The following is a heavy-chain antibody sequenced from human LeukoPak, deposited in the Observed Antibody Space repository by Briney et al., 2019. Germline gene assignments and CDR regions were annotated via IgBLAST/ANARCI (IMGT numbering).Heavy chain of an antibody. D-gene: IGHD3-16*01. J-gene: IGHJ4*02. CDR3: ARSDYNFDY. V-gene: IGHV3-48*03. CDR1: GFTFSSYK. CDR2: ISSSGSTI. Sequence: GGSLRLSCAASGFTFSSYKMNWVRQAPGKGLEWVSYISSSGSTIYYADSVQGRFTISRDNAKNSLYLQMSSLRAEDTAVYYCARSDYNFDYWGQGTLVTVSS.